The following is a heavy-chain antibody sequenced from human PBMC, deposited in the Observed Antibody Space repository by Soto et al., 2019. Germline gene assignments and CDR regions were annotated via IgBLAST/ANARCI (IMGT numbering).Heavy chain of an antibody. Sequence: ASVKVSCKASGYTFTSYGISWVRQAPGQGLEWMGWISAYNGNTNYAQKLQGRVTMTTDTSTSTAHMELRSLRSDDTAVYYCARELIYGSESYYWGQGTMVTVSS. D-gene: IGHD3-10*01. V-gene: IGHV1-18*01. CDR3: ARELIYGSESYY. CDR1: GYTFTSYG. J-gene: IGHJ4*02. CDR2: ISAYNGNT.